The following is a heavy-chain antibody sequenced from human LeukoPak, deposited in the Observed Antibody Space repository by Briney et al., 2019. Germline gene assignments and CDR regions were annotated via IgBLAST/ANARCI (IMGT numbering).Heavy chain of an antibody. CDR1: GGSISSGGNF. Sequence: SQTLSLTCAVSGGSISSGGNFWSWIRQRPGKGLEWIGFIYYSGTTYSNPSLKSRVAISADTSKNEFSLKLNSLTAADTAVYYCARGGSGSYYSVYYAVDVWGQGTTVTVS. D-gene: IGHD1-26*01. V-gene: IGHV4-31*11. CDR2: IYYSGTT. J-gene: IGHJ6*02. CDR3: ARGGSGSYYSVYYAVDV.